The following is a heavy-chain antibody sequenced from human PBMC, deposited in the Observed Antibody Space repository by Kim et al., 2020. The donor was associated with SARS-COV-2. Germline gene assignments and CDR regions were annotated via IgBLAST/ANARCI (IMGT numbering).Heavy chain of an antibody. CDR1: GFTFSSYG. J-gene: IGHJ2*01. Sequence: GGSLRLSCAASGFTFSSYGMHWVRQAPGKGLEWVAVISYDGSNKYYADSVKGRFTISRDNSKNTLYLQMNSLRAEDTAVYYCAKDRPPLLLWFGELLSGWYFDLWGRGTLVTVSS. V-gene: IGHV3-30*18. CDR3: AKDRPPLLLWFGELLSGWYFDL. D-gene: IGHD3-10*01. CDR2: ISYDGSNK.